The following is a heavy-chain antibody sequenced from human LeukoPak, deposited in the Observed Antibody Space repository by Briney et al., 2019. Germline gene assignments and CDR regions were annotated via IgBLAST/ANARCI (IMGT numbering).Heavy chain of an antibody. CDR3: ARVGPGIVAGY. V-gene: IGHV1-46*01. CDR1: GYTFISYY. D-gene: IGHD6-13*01. CDR2: INPNDDTK. Sequence: GASVKVSCKASGYTFISYYMQWVRQAPGQGLEWMGIINPNDDTKNYAQKFQGRVTVTRDTSTSTVYMDLSSLESEDTAVYYCARVGPGIVAGYWGQGTLVIVSS. J-gene: IGHJ4*02.